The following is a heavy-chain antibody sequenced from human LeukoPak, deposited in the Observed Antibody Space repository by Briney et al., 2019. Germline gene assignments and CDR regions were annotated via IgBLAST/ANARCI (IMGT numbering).Heavy chain of an antibody. V-gene: IGHV4-30-4*08. J-gene: IGHJ5*02. CDR3: ARGHSEYQLLSESWFDP. CDR2: IYYSGST. D-gene: IGHD2-2*01. CDR1: GSSISSGDYY. Sequence: SQTLSLTCTVSGSSISSGDYYWSWIRQPPGKGLEWIGYIYYSGSTYYNPSLKSRVTISVDTSKNQFSLKLSSVTAADTAVYYCARGHSEYQLLSESWFDPWGQGTLVTVSS.